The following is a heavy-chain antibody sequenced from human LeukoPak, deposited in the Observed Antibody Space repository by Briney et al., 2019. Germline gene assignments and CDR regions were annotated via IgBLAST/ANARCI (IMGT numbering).Heavy chain of an antibody. CDR2: IYYSGST. CDR3: GASVGAVFDY. Sequence: PSETLSLTCTVSGGSISSSSYYWGWIRQPPGKGLEWIGSIYYSGSTYYNPSLKSRVTISVDTSKNQFSLKLSSVTAADTAVYYCGASVGAVFDYWGQGTLVTVSS. D-gene: IGHD1-26*01. J-gene: IGHJ4*02. V-gene: IGHV4-39*01. CDR1: GGSISSSSYY.